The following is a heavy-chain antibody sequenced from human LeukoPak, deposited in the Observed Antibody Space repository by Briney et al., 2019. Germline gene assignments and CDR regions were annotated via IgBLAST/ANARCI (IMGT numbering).Heavy chain of an antibody. CDR3: ALNGREVPSGAFDI. V-gene: IGHV3-23*01. Sequence: GGSLRLSCLTSGFTLSTNAMSWVRQAPGKGLEWVSGISGSGASTYYADSVKGRFTISRDDSRNTLYLQMNSLRGDDTAVYYCALNGREVPSGAFDIWGQGTMVTVSS. D-gene: IGHD3-16*02. J-gene: IGHJ3*02. CDR2: ISGSGAST. CDR1: GFTLSTNA.